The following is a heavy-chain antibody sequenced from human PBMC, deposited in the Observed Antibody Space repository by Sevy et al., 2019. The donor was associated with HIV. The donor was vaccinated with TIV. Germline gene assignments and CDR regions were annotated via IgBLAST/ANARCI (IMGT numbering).Heavy chain of an antibody. V-gene: IGHV1-24*01. CDR2: FDPEDGER. Sequence: ASVKVASKFSGHTLTELPIHWVRQAPGKRLEWMGRFDPEDGERIYAQKFQGRVTMTEDTSTDTAYMELSSLRSEDTALYYCASTREYYSDNSGYFDYWGQGTLVTVSS. D-gene: IGHD3-22*01. J-gene: IGHJ4*02. CDR3: ASTREYYSDNSGYFDY. CDR1: GHTLTELP.